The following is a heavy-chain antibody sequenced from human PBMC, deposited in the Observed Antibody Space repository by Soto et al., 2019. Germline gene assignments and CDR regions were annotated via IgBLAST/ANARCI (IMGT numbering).Heavy chain of an antibody. D-gene: IGHD3-10*01. Sequence: GRSLRLSCVASGFTFGSRAMSWVRQAPGEWLEWVSTITDAGGDSKSADSVRGRFAISRDNSRNTLYLQMSSLRTEDSAVYYCASGSKDSYPGSRIFDFWGRGTLVTVSS. CDR2: ITDAGGDS. J-gene: IGHJ4*01. CDR1: GFTFGSRA. CDR3: ASGSKDSYPGSRIFDF. V-gene: IGHV3-23*01.